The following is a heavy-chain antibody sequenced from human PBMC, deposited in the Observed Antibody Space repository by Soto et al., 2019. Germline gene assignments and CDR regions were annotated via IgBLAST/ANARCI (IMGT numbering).Heavy chain of an antibody. CDR1: GASISNDKW. V-gene: IGHV4-4*02. CDR2: IFDGGST. Sequence: SETLSLTCAVSGASISNDKWWSWVREPPGKGLEWIGEIFDGGSTNYNPSLKSRVTISVDKSENQFSLKLTSVTAADTAVYYCARVFSGNKEWFDPWGQGTLVTVSS. D-gene: IGHD3-10*01. J-gene: IGHJ5*02. CDR3: ARVFSGNKEWFDP.